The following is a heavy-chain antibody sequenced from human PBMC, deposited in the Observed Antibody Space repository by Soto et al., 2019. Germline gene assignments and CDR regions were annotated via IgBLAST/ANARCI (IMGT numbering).Heavy chain of an antibody. J-gene: IGHJ6*02. CDR3: ARGKDSSGYYSPGLYYYYGMDV. Sequence: GGSLRLSCAASGLTFSSYWMSWVRQAPGKGLEWVANIKQDGSEKYYVDSVKGRFTISRDNAKNSLYLQMNSLRAEDTAVYYCARGKDSSGYYSPGLYYYYGMDVWGQGTTVTVSS. CDR1: GLTFSSYW. CDR2: IKQDGSEK. V-gene: IGHV3-7*01. D-gene: IGHD3-22*01.